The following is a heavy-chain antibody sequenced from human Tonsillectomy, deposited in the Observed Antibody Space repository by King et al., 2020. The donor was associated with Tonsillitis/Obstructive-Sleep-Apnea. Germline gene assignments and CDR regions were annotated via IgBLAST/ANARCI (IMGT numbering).Heavy chain of an antibody. J-gene: IGHJ6*03. D-gene: IGHD5-12*01. CDR2: IDWDDDK. V-gene: IGHV2-70*04. CDR1: GFSLSTSGMC. Sequence: TLKESGPALVKPTQTLTLTCNLSGFSLSTSGMCVSWIRQPPGKALEWLARIDWDDDKFYSTSLKTRLTISKDTSKNQVVLTMTNMDPVDTATYYCARMGVATVGYYMDVWGKGTTVTVSS. CDR3: ARMGVATVGYYMDV.